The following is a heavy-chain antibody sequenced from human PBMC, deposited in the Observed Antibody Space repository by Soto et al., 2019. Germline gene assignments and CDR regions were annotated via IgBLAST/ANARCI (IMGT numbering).Heavy chain of an antibody. CDR2: IYYSGST. J-gene: IGHJ3*02. CDR1: GCSIRSGDYY. D-gene: IGHD4-17*01. V-gene: IGHV4-30-4*01. CDR3: ARVDYGWYAFDI. Sequence: SETLSLTCPVSGCSIRSGDYYWSWIRQPPGKGLEWIGYIYYSGSTYYNPSLKSRVTISVDTSKNQFSLKLSSVTAADTAVYYCARVDYGWYAFDIWGQGTMVTVSS.